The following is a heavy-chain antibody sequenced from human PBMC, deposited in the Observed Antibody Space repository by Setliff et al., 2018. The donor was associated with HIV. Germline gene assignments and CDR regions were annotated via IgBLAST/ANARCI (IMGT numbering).Heavy chain of an antibody. CDR2: IYYSGST. V-gene: IGHV4-59*08. J-gene: IGHJ4*02. Sequence: SETLSLTCTVSGGSISNYYWSWIRQPPGKGLEWIGYIYYSGSTNYNPSLKSRVTISVDTSKNQFSLKLSSVTAADTAVYYCARLDCSSSSGFVDYWGQGTLVTVSS. CDR1: GGSISNYY. D-gene: IGHD2-2*01. CDR3: ARLDCSSSSGFVDY.